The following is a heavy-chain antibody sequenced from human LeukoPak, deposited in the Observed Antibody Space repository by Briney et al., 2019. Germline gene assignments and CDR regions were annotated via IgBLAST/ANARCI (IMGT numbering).Heavy chain of an antibody. J-gene: IGHJ4*02. D-gene: IGHD6-13*01. CDR1: GYTFSSYA. CDR3: AREYRSWPPYYFDY. V-gene: IGHV1-18*01. Sequence: VSVKVSCKASGYTFSSYAISWVRQAPGQGLEGMGWISVYSGNTQYAQKLQGRVTMTTDTSTSTAYMELRSLRSDDTAVYYCAREYRSWPPYYFDYWGQGTLVTVSS. CDR2: ISVYSGNT.